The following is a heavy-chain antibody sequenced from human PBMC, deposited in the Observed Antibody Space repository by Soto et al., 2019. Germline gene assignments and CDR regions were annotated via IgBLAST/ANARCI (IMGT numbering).Heavy chain of an antibody. CDR3: ATSLAARRKPYNWLDA. CDR1: GGTLNSQS. J-gene: IGHJ5*02. V-gene: IGHV1-69*06. Sequence: QVQVFQSGAEVKKPGSSVRVSCKVSGGTLNSQSITWVRQAPGQGLEWMGGIIPMFGTPTDAQKFRGRVTISADTSTSTVYMELRSLSSQDTAVYYCATSLAARRKPYNWLDAWGQGTLATVSS. D-gene: IGHD6-6*01. CDR2: IIPMFGTP.